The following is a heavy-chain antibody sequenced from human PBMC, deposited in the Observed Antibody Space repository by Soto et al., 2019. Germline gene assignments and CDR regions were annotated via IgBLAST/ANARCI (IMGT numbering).Heavy chain of an antibody. D-gene: IGHD3-16*01. J-gene: IGHJ4*02. CDR2: ISATGGGT. Sequence: PGGSLRLSCAGSGFAFSTFDIHWVRQAPGKGLEWVSLISATGGGTYYADSVKGRFTISRDNSHNTLYLQVHSLTAEDTAVYYCAKDRRAGGNSAFYFDFWGQGAQVTVSS. CDR3: AKDRRAGGNSAFYFDF. CDR1: GFAFSTFD. V-gene: IGHV3-23*01.